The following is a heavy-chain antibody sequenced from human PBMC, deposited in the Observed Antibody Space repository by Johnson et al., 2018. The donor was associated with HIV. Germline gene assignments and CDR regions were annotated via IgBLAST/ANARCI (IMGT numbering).Heavy chain of an antibody. Sequence: EVQVVESGGGLVKPGGSLRLSCAASGFTFSNAGMSWVRQAPGKGLEWVGRIKSKTDGGTTDSGAPVKGRFTISRDDSNNTLYLQMNSMRSEDTAVYYCARDRRLSLYYYDSSGYYRPDAFDIWGQGTMVTVSS. CDR3: ARDRRLSLYYYDSSGYYRPDAFDI. J-gene: IGHJ3*02. D-gene: IGHD3-22*01. CDR1: GFTFSNAG. CDR2: IKSKTDGGTT. V-gene: IGHV3-15*01.